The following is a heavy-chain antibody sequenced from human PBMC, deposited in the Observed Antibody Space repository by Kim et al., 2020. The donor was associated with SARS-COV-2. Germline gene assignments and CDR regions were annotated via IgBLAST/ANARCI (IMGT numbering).Heavy chain of an antibody. CDR3: ASSGLVQGYSSSWYGLLAH. D-gene: IGHD6-13*01. Sequence: SETLSLTCTVSGGSISSSSYYWGWIRQPPGKGLEWIGSIYYSGSTYYNPSLKSRVTISVDTSKNQFSLKLSSVTAADTAVYYCASSGLVQGYSSSWYGLLAHWGQGTLVTVSS. J-gene: IGHJ4*02. CDR1: GGSISSSSYY. V-gene: IGHV4-39*01. CDR2: IYYSGST.